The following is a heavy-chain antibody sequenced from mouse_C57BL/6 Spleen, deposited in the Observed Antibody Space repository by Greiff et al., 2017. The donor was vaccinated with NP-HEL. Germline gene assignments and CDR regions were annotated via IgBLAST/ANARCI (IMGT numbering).Heavy chain of an antibody. Sequence: QVQLQQSGAELVRPGASVKLSCKASGYTFTDYYINWVKQRPGQGLEWIARIYPGSGNTYYNEKFKGKATLTAEKSSSTAYMQLSSLTSEDSAVYFCAREGKKEGFAYWGQGTLVTVSA. CDR3: AREGKKEGFAY. J-gene: IGHJ3*01. CDR1: GYTFTDYY. V-gene: IGHV1-76*01. D-gene: IGHD3-3*01. CDR2: IYPGSGNT.